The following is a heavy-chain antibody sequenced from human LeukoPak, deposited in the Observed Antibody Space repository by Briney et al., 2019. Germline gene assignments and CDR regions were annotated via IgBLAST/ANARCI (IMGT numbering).Heavy chain of an antibody. Sequence: SETLSLTCTVSGGSISSGGYYWSWIRQHPGKGLEWIGYVYYSGSTYYNPSLKSRVTISVDTSKNQFSLKLSSVTAADTAVYYCARERTGTSDFDYWGQGTLVTVSS. J-gene: IGHJ4*02. CDR3: ARERTGTSDFDY. CDR2: VYYSGST. CDR1: GGSISSGGYY. V-gene: IGHV4-31*03. D-gene: IGHD1-7*01.